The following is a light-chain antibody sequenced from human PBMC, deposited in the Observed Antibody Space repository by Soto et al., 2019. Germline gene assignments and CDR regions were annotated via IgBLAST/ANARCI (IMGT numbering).Light chain of an antibody. J-gene: IGKJ4*01. Sequence: ETVMTQSPATLSVSPGERATLSFRASQSVSSKLAWYQQKPGQAPRLLIYGASTRATGIPARFSGSGSGTEFTLTISSLQSEDFAVYYCQHYGRSIIFGGGTKVDIK. CDR1: QSVSSK. CDR3: QHYGRSII. CDR2: GAS. V-gene: IGKV3D-15*01.